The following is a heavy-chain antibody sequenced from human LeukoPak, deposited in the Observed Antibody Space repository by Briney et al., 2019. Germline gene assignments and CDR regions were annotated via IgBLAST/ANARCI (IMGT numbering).Heavy chain of an antibody. Sequence: SETLSLTCAVYGGSFSGYYWSWIRQSPGKGLEWIGEINHSGSTNYNPSLKSRVTISVDTSKNQFSLKLSSVTAADTAVYYCAXRRQYDSSLFWNFDLWGRGTLVTVSS. D-gene: IGHD6-6*01. CDR3: AXRRQYDSSLFWNFDL. J-gene: IGHJ2*01. CDR2: INHSGST. V-gene: IGHV4-34*01. CDR1: GGSFSGYY.